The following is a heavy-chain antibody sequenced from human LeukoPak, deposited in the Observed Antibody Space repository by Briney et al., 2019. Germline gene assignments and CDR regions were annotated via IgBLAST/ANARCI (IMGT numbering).Heavy chain of an antibody. CDR3: ARESPLGYCSGGSCSQYYFDY. D-gene: IGHD2-15*01. CDR1: GGSISSGGYY. V-gene: IGHV4-31*03. CDR2: IYCSGST. J-gene: IGHJ4*02. Sequence: SETLSLTCTVSGGSISSGGYYWSWIRQHPGKGLEWIGYIYCSGSTYYNPSLESRVTITVDTSKNQFSLKLSSVTAADTAVYYCARESPLGYCSGGSCSQYYFDYWGQGTLVTVSS.